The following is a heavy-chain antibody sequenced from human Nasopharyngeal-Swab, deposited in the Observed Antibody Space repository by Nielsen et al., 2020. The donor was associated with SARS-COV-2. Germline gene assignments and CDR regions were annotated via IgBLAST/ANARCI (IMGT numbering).Heavy chain of an antibody. CDR3: AKGTITMVRGVIGWFDP. D-gene: IGHD3-10*01. CDR1: GFTFSSYG. CDR2: ISYDGSNK. V-gene: IGHV3-30*18. Sequence: GGSLRLSCAASGFTFSSYGMHWVRQAPGKGLEWVAVISYDGSNKYYADSVKGRFTISRDNSKNTPYLQMNSLRAEDTAVYYCAKGTITMVRGVIGWFDPWGQGTLVTVSS. J-gene: IGHJ5*02.